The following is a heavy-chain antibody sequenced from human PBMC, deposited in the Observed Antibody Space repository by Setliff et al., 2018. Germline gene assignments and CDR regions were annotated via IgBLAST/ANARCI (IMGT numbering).Heavy chain of an antibody. J-gene: IGHJ4*02. CDR1: GGSISTYY. Sequence: TLSLTCTVSGGSISTYYWSWIRQPPGKGLEWIGYIYYSGSTNYNPSLKRRVTISVDTSKNQFSLKLSSVTAADTAVYYCARGDSRFDYWGQGTLVTVSS. D-gene: IGHD5-18*01. V-gene: IGHV4-59*01. CDR3: ARGDSRFDY. CDR2: IYYSGST.